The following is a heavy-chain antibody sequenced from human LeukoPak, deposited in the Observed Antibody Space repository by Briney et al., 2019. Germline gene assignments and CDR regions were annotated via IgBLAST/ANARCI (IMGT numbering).Heavy chain of an antibody. D-gene: IGHD5-18*01. CDR3: ARQVSEYNYDAIYYYYYMDV. CDR1: GYSFSNYW. Sequence: GESLKISCKGSGYSFSNYWIGWVRQMPGKGLEWMGIIYPGDSDTRYSPSFQGQVTISADKSITTAYLQWSSLKASDTAMYYCARQVSEYNYDAIYYYYYMDVWGKGTTVTVSS. V-gene: IGHV5-51*01. J-gene: IGHJ6*03. CDR2: IYPGDSDT.